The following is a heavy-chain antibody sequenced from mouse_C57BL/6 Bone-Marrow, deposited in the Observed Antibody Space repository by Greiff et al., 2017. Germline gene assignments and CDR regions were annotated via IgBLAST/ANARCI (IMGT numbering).Heavy chain of an antibody. CDR3: ARGNGGDY. V-gene: IGHV1-50*01. Sequence: QVQLQQPGAELVKPGASVKLSCKASGYTFTSYWMQWVKQRPGQGLEWIGEIDPSDSNTNYNPKFKGKATLTVDPSSSTAYMQLSSLTSEDSAVYYCARGNGGDYGGQGTTLTVSS. CDR1: GYTFTSYW. CDR2: IDPSDSNT. J-gene: IGHJ2*01.